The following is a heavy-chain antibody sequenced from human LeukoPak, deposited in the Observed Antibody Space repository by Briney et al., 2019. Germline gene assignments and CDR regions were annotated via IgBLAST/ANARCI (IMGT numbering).Heavy chain of an antibody. CDR2: MNHNSDNT. CDR1: GYTFTSYD. Sequence: ASVTVSCMASGYTFTSYDINWVQQAAGQGLEWMGWMNHNSDNTGFPQKLQGRVTMTRNTSISTDYIELSRLRSEDTVVYYCTRGRGYCTNGVCNRTGRLDYWGQGTLVTVSS. J-gene: IGHJ4*01. D-gene: IGHD2-8*01. V-gene: IGHV1-8*01. CDR3: TRGRGYCTNGVCNRTGRLDY.